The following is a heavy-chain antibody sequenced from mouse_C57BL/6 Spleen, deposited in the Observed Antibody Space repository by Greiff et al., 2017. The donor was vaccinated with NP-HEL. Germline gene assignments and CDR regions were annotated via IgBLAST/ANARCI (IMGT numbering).Heavy chain of an antibody. D-gene: IGHD2-2*01. J-gene: IGHJ4*01. CDR1: GYTFTSYW. V-gene: IGHV1-52*01. CDR3: ARAVTTAHYAMDY. Sequence: QVQLQQPGAELVRPGSSVKLSCKASGYTFTSYWMHWVKQRPIQGLEWIGNIDPSDSETHYNQKFKDKATLTVDKSSSTAYMQLSSLTSEDSAVYYCARAVTTAHYAMDYWGQGTSVTVSS. CDR2: IDPSDSET.